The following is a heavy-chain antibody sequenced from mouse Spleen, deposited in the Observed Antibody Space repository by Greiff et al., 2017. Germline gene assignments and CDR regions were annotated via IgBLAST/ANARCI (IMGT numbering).Heavy chain of an antibody. Sequence: VQLQQSGAELAKPGASVKLSCKASGYTFTSYWMHWVKQRPGQGLEWIGYINPSSGYTKYNQKFKDKATLTADKSSSTAYMQLSSLTYEDSAVYYCAGTNYGNYDYFDYWGQGTTLTVSS. CDR3: AGTNYGNYDYFDY. CDR1: GYTFTSYW. J-gene: IGHJ2*01. V-gene: IGHV1-7*01. D-gene: IGHD2-1*01. CDR2: INPSSGYT.